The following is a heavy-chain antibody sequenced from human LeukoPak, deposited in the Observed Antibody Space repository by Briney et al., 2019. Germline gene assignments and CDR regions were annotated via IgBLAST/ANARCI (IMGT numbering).Heavy chain of an antibody. V-gene: IGHV4-39*01. Sequence: NPSETLSLTCTVSGASISGSGDYWGWIRQPPGKGLEWIGSIYSSGSTYYNASLQSRVTISIETSKNQISLRLNSVTAADTAMYYCAKSGGYGLIDYWGQGTLVTVSS. CDR1: GASISGSGDY. D-gene: IGHD1-26*01. J-gene: IGHJ4*02. CDR3: AKSGGYGLIDY. CDR2: IYSSGST.